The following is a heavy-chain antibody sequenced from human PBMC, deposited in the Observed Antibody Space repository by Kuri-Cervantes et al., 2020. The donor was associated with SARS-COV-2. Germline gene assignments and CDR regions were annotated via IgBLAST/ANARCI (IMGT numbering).Heavy chain of an antibody. CDR3: ARDSGSDY. J-gene: IGHJ4*02. CDR1: GFTFSSYS. D-gene: IGHD3-10*01. V-gene: IGHV3-21*01. Sequence: GESLKISCAASGFTFSSYSMNWVRQAPGKGLEWVSSISSSSSYIYYADSVKGRFTISRDNAKNSLYLQMNSLRAEDTAVYYCARDSGSDYWGQGTQVTVSS. CDR2: ISSSSSYI.